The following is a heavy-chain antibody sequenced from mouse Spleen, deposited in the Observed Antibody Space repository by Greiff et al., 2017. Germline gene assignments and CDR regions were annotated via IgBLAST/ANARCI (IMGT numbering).Heavy chain of an antibody. CDR2: ISNSGGST. J-gene: IGHJ2*01. D-gene: IGHD2-1*01. CDR3: ARSRSYYGTMYYFDY. V-gene: IGHV5-6-2*01. Sequence: EVKLVESGGGLVKLGGSLKLSCAASGFTFSSYYMSWVRQTPEKRLEWVATISNSGGSTYYPDSVKDRFTISRDNAKNTLYLQMSSLNSEDTAVYYCARSRSYYGTMYYFDYWGQGTTLTVSS. CDR1: GFTFSSYY.